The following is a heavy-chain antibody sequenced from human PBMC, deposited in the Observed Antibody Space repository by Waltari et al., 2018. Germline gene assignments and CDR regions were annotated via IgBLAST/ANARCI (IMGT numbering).Heavy chain of an antibody. D-gene: IGHD2-2*01. CDR3: ASGAGYCSSSNCPHDAFNV. J-gene: IGHJ3*01. CDR1: GGTFSLHA. CDR2: VIPMFGTV. V-gene: IGHV1-69*01. Sequence: QVQLMQSGAEVKKPGSSVKVSCKASGGTFSLHAISWVRQAPGQGLEWLGGVIPMFGTVNYAQRFQGRVTITAAESTSTIYMELHTLRSEDTAVYYCASGAGYCSSSNCPHDAFNVWGQGTMVTVSS.